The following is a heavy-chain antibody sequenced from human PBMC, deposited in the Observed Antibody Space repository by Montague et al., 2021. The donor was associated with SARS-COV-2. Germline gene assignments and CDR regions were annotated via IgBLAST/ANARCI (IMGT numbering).Heavy chain of an antibody. D-gene: IGHD6-13*01. V-gene: IGHV2-70*01. CDR2: XDWDDDK. Sequence: PALVKPTQTLTLTCAFSGFSLSTSGMCVSWIRQPPGKALEWLALXDWDDDKYYSTSLKTRLTISRDTSKNQVVLTMTNMDPVDTATYYCARIFDSSWPTFDYWGQGTLVTVSS. J-gene: IGHJ4*02. CDR3: ARIFDSSWPTFDY. CDR1: GFSLSTSGMC.